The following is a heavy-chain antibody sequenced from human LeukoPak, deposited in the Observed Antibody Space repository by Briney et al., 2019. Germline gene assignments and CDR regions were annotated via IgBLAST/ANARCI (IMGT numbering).Heavy chain of an antibody. V-gene: IGHV3-23*01. CDR2: ISASGDVT. J-gene: IGHJ3*02. CDR1: GFTVSSNY. D-gene: IGHD1-1*01. Sequence: GGSLRLSCAASGFTVSSNYMSWVRQAPGKGLQWLSGISASGDVTFHADRVKGRFAISRDNSKNTLYLQMTGLRAGDTAEYYCAKSLFTSATGTGRAFHIWGQGTMVTVSS. CDR3: AKSLFTSATGTGRAFHI.